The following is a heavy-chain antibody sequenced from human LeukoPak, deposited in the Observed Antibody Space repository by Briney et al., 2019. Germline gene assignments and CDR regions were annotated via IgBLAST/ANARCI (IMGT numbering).Heavy chain of an antibody. CDR3: ARARVYSYGYLGY. CDR2: INPNSGGT. J-gene: IGHJ4*02. CDR1: GYTFTGYY. Sequence: ASVKVSCKASGYTFTGYYMHWVRQAPGQGLEWMGWINPNSGGTNYAQKFQGRVTMTRDTSISTAYMELSRLRSDDTAVYYCARARVYSYGYLGYWGQGTLVTVSS. D-gene: IGHD5-18*01. V-gene: IGHV1-2*02.